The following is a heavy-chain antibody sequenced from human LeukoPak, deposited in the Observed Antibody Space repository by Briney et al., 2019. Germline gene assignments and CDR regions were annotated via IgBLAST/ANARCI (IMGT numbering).Heavy chain of an antibody. V-gene: IGHV3-30*04. CDR1: GFTFSDYA. CDR3: ARARGKVVTVIGDRSPGQH. Sequence: GGSLRLSCEASGFTFSDYALHWVRQAPGEGLEWVAVTSYDGSYRYYADSVKGRFTISRDNSQNTLSLKMNSLKPEDTAVYYCARARGKVVTVIGDRSPGQHWGQGTLVTVSS. D-gene: IGHD1-26*01. J-gene: IGHJ1*01. CDR2: TSYDGSYR.